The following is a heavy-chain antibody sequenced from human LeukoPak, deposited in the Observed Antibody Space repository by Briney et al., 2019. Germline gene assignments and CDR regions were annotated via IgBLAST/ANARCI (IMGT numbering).Heavy chain of an antibody. Sequence: PSETLSLTCAVYGGSFSGYYWSWIRQPPGKGLEWIGEINHSGSTNYNPSLKSRVTISVDTSKNQFSLKLSSVTAADTAVYYCARQLAALLDYWGQGNLVTVSS. CDR1: GGSFSGYY. D-gene: IGHD2-15*01. CDR3: ARQLAALLDY. V-gene: IGHV4-34*01. J-gene: IGHJ4*02. CDR2: INHSGST.